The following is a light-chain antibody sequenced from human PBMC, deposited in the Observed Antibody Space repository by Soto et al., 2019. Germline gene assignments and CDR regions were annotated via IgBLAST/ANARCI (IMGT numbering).Light chain of an antibody. CDR3: QQYGYSPIT. Sequence: ADRVTLCCRASQSVSSSHLAWYQHKPGQAPRLLIYAASSRATGSPDRFSGGGSGTDFTLTISRLEPEDFAVYYCQQYGYSPITFGQGTRLEIK. V-gene: IGKV3-20*01. J-gene: IGKJ5*01. CDR1: QSVSSSH. CDR2: AAS.